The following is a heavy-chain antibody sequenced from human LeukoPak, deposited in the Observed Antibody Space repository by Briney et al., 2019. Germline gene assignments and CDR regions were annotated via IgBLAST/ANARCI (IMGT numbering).Heavy chain of an antibody. CDR3: ARARLTGTALLGFDY. D-gene: IGHD1-20*01. CDR1: GGSISSYY. Sequence: SETLSLTCTVSGGSISSYYWSWIRQPPGKGLEWIGEINHSGSTNYNPSLKSRVTISVDTSKNQFSLKLSSVTAADTAVYYCARARLTGTALLGFDYWGQGTLVTVSS. CDR2: INHSGST. J-gene: IGHJ4*02. V-gene: IGHV4-34*01.